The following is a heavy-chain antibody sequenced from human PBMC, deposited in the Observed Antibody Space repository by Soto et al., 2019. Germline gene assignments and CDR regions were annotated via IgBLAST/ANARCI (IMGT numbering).Heavy chain of an antibody. D-gene: IGHD1-1*01. CDR2: IDESGDS. CDR1: GGPIRSSSHY. CDR3: AREGGYVDY. Sequence: QLQLQESGPGLVKPSETLSLTCIVSGGPIRSSSHYWGWIRQSPGTGLEWIGSIDESGDSYYNPSLKSRVTISVDTSKNQFSLKLISVTGADSAIYYCAREGGYVDYWGQGTLVTVSS. J-gene: IGHJ4*02. V-gene: IGHV4-39*02.